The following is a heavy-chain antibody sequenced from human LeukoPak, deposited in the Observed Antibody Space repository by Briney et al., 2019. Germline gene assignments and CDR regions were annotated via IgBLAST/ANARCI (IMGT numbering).Heavy chain of an antibody. CDR3: ARDISPAVAGYGFDY. Sequence: QPGGSLRLSCAASGFTFSSYSMNWVRQAPGKGLEWVSYISSSSSTIYYADSVKGRFTISRDNAKNSLYLQMNSLRAEDTAVYYCARDISPAVAGYGFDYWGQGTLVTVSS. CDR2: ISSSSSTI. V-gene: IGHV3-48*04. J-gene: IGHJ4*02. CDR1: GFTFSSYS. D-gene: IGHD6-19*01.